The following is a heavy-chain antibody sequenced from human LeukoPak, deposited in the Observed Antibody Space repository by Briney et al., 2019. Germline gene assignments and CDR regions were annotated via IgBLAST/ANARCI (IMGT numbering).Heavy chain of an antibody. CDR3: ARVYKYCSGTSCYRFDP. CDR2: IDHSGST. J-gene: IGHJ5*02. V-gene: IGHV4-4*02. CDR1: GGSITSSNW. Sequence: SETLSLTCAVSGGSITSSNWWSWVRPPPGKGLEWMGEIDHSGSTKYNPSLKSRATISVDKSKNQFSLKLTSVTAADTAVYYCARVYKYCSGTSCYRFDPWGQGTLVTVSS. D-gene: IGHD2-2*01.